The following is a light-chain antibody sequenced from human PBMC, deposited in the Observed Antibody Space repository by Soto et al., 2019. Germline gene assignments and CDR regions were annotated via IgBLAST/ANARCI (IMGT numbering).Light chain of an antibody. Sequence: QSVLTQSPSASASLGASVKLTCTLSSGHSNYAIAWHQQQPGKGPRYLMKVNSDGSHNKGDGIPDRFSGSSSGAERYLTISSLQSEDEADYYCQTWGTGIVVFGGGTKRTVL. CDR3: QTWGTGIVV. CDR2: VNSDGSH. CDR1: SGHSNYA. J-gene: IGLJ2*01. V-gene: IGLV4-69*01.